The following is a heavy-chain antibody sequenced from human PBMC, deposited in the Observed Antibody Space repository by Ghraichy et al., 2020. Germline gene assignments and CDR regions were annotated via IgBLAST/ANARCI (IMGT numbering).Heavy chain of an antibody. CDR3: AKDLTMIVVVTSYYFDY. J-gene: IGHJ4*02. CDR1: GFTFSSYA. CDR2: ISGSGGST. D-gene: IGHD3-22*01. V-gene: IGHV3-23*01. Sequence: GGSLRLSCAASGFTFSSYAMSWVRQAPGKGLEWVSAISGSGGSTYYADSVKGRFTISRDNSKNTLYLQMNSLRAEDTAVYYCAKDLTMIVVVTSYYFDYWGQGTLVTVSS.